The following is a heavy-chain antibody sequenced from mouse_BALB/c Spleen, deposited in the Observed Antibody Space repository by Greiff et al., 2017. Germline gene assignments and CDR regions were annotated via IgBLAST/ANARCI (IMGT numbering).Heavy chain of an antibody. CDR1: GFTFSSFG. J-gene: IGHJ3*01. V-gene: IGHV5-17*02. CDR3: ARSYRYDVWFAY. D-gene: IGHD2-14*01. CDR2: ISSGSSTI. Sequence: EVQVVESGGGLVQPGGSRKLSCAASGFTFSSFGMHWVRQAPEKGLEWVAYISSGSSTIYYADTVKGRFTISRDNPKNTLFLPMTSLRSEDTAMYYFARSYRYDVWFAYWGQGTLVTVSA.